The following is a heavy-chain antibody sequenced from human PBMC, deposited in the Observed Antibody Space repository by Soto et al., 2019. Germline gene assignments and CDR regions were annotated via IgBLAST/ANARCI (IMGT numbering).Heavy chain of an antibody. CDR3: AASTYYYDSSGYDYYFDY. J-gene: IGHJ4*02. V-gene: IGHV1-69*01. CDR2: IIPIFGTA. CDR1: GGTFSSYA. D-gene: IGHD3-22*01. Sequence: QVQLVQSGAEVKKPGSSVKVSCKASGGTFSSYAISWVRQAPGQGLEWMGGIIPIFGTANYAQKFQGRVTITADESTSTACMELSSLRSEDTAVYYCAASTYYYDSSGYDYYFDYWGQGTLVTVSS.